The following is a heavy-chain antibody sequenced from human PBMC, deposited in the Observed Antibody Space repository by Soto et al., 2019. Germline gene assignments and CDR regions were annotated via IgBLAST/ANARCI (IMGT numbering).Heavy chain of an antibody. CDR2: IKQDGSEK. CDR1: GFTFSSYW. V-gene: IGHV3-7*04. CDR3: AGGGGITIFGVPPLSNGMGV. Sequence: GGSLRLSCAASGFTFSSYWMSCVRQAPGKGLEWVANIKQDGSEKYYVDSVKGRFTISRDNAKNSLYLQMNSLRAEDTAVYYCAGGGGITIFGVPPLSNGMGVWGQGTTVTVSS. D-gene: IGHD3-3*01. J-gene: IGHJ6*01.